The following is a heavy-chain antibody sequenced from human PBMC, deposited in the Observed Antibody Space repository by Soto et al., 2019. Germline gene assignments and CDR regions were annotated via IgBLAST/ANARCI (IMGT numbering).Heavy chain of an antibody. J-gene: IGHJ1*01. D-gene: IGHD2-15*01. CDR2: IYYSGST. Sequence: SETMSLTCTVSDGSISSGGYYWSWIRQPPGKGLEWIGYIYYSGSTNYNPSLKSRVTISVDTSKNQFSLKLSSVTAADTAVYYCARTLKYCSGGSCREYFQHWGQGTQVTVSS. V-gene: IGHV4-61*08. CDR1: DGSISSGGYY. CDR3: ARTLKYCSGGSCREYFQH.